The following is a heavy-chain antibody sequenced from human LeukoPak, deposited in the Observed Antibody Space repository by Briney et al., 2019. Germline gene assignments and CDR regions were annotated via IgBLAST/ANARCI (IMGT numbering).Heavy chain of an antibody. V-gene: IGHV4-4*02. CDR2: IYHSGST. J-gene: IGHJ4*02. Sequence: SGTLSLTCAVSGGSISSSNWWSWVRQPPGKGLEWIGEIYHSGSTNYNPSLKSRVTISVDTSKNQFSLKLSSVTAADTAVYYCARCPHPDDYVDYWGQGTLVTVSS. CDR1: GGSISSSNW. CDR3: ARCPHPDDYVDY.